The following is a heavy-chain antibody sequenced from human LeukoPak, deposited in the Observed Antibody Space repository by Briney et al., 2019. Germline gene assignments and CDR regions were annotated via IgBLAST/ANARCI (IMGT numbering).Heavy chain of an antibody. J-gene: IGHJ4*02. CDR2: ISYDGSNK. D-gene: IGHD6-19*01. Sequence: GGSLRLSCAAFGFTFSSYGMHWVRQAPGKGLEWVAVISYDGSNKYYADSVKGRFTISRDNSKNTVSLQMNSLRAEDTAVYYCAGDKTTGGWYEFDYWGQGTLVTVSS. V-gene: IGHV3-30*03. CDR3: AGDKTTGGWYEFDY. CDR1: GFTFSSYG.